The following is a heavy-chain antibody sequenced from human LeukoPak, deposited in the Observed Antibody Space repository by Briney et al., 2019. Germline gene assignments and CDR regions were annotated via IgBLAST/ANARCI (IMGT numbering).Heavy chain of an antibody. V-gene: IGHV3-23*01. CDR1: GFTFSDYA. Sequence: AGGSLRLSCAASGFTFSDYAMSWVRQAPGKGLEWVAAISGSGGSTYYADSVKGRFTISRDNSKNTLYLQMNSLRAEDTAVYYCAKDSWNYGYYYGMDVWGQGTTVTVSS. CDR3: AKDSWNYGYYYGMDV. CDR2: ISGSGGST. J-gene: IGHJ6*02. D-gene: IGHD1-7*01.